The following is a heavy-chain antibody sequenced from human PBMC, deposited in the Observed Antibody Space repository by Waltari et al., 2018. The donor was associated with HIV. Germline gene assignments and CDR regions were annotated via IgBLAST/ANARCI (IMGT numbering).Heavy chain of an antibody. V-gene: IGHV4-34*01. Sequence: QVQLHQWGAGLLKPSETLSPTCAVYNDDGPSSSDYCWSFRDYYWAWMRQSPVKGLEWMGEVDHTGSTNYNGAFRGRVSVSVDTSKKQFSLRLSSVSDADTAVYFCARAVGYDYVWGSYADFWAQGTQVTVSS. CDR2: VDHTGST. D-gene: IGHD3-16*01. CDR3: ARAVGYDYVWGSYADF. J-gene: IGHJ4*02. CDR1: NDDGPSSSDYCWSFRDYY.